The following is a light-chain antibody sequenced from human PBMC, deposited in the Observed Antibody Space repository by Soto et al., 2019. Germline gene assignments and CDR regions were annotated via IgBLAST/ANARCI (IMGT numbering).Light chain of an antibody. Sequence: SVLTQPRSVSGSPGQSVTISCTGTSSDVGRFEYVSWYQQHPGEAPKVVVYDITKRPSGVPDRFSGSKSGNTASLTIPGLQAEDEADYYCCSYAGIYSYVFGTGTKV. CDR1: SSDVGRFEY. CDR2: DIT. V-gene: IGLV2-11*01. J-gene: IGLJ1*01. CDR3: CSYAGIYSYV.